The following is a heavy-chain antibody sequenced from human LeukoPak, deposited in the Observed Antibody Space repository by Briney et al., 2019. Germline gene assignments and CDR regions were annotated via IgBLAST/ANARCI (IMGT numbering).Heavy chain of an antibody. J-gene: IGHJ4*02. D-gene: IGHD4-11*01. Sequence: GGSLRLSCEASGFTFSSHWMHWVRQAPGKGLVWVSRINSDGSSTSYADSVKGRFTISRDNAKNTLYLQMNSLRAEDTALYYCSREAYYSSAFDYWGQGTLVTVSS. CDR2: INSDGSST. V-gene: IGHV3-74*01. CDR1: GFTFSSHW. CDR3: SREAYYSSAFDY.